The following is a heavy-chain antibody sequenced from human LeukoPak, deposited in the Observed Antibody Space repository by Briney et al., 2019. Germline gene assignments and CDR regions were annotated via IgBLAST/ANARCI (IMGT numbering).Heavy chain of an antibody. V-gene: IGHV1-69*13. Sequence: SVNVSCKASGNTFSSYAISWVRQAPGQGLEWMGGIIPIFGTANYAHRFQGRVTLTADESTDTAYMELSSLRSEDTAVYYCASQNYYDTSGYRHWGQGTLVTVSS. CDR2: IIPIFGTA. CDR1: GNTFSSYA. J-gene: IGHJ1*01. CDR3: ASQNYYDTSGYRH. D-gene: IGHD3-22*01.